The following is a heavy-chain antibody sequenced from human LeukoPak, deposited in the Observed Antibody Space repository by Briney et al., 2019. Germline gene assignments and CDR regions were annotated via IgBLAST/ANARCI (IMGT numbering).Heavy chain of an antibody. CDR2: ISSSSSYI. J-gene: IGHJ4*02. CDR1: GFTFSSYS. V-gene: IGHV3-21*01. D-gene: IGHD3-22*01. CDR3: AKGRYYYDSSGYYK. Sequence: GGSLRLSCAASGFTFSSYSMNWVRQAPGKGLEWVSSISSSSSYIYCADSVKGRFTISRDNAKNSLYLQMNSLRAEDTAVYYCAKGRYYYDSSGYYKWGQGTLVTVSS.